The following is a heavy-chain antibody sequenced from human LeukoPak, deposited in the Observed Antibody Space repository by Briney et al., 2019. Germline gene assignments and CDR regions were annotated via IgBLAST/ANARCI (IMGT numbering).Heavy chain of an antibody. V-gene: IGHV3-53*05. CDR1: GFTVSSDY. CDR2: IYSGGST. J-gene: IGHJ5*02. CDR3: ARNWFDP. Sequence: GGSLRLSCAASGFTVSSDYMSWVRQAPGKGLEWVSVIYSGGSTYYADSVKGRFTISRDKSKNAVYLQMNSLRFEDTAMYYCARNWFDPWGQGTLVTVSS.